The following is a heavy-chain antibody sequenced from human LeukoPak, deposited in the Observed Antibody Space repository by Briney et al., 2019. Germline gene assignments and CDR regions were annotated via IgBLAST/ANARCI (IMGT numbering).Heavy chain of an antibody. CDR3: ARHDGLWFGVSRDWYFDL. CDR1: GGSFSGYY. J-gene: IGHJ2*01. V-gene: IGHV4-34*01. D-gene: IGHD3-10*01. CDR2: INHSGST. Sequence: SETPYLTCAVYGGSFSGYYWSWIRQPPGKGLEWIGEINHSGSTNYNPSLKSRVTISVDTSKNQFSLKLSSVTAADTAVYYCARHDGLWFGVSRDWYFDLWGRGTLVTVSS.